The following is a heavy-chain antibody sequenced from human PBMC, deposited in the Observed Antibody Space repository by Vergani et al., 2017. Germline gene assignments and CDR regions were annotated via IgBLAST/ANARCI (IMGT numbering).Heavy chain of an antibody. CDR1: GGSISSSSYY. CDR3: ARHLAYCGGDCYPYYLGMDV. J-gene: IGHJ6*02. V-gene: IGHV4-39*01. Sequence: QLQLQESGPGLVKPSETLSLTCTVSGGSISSSSYYWGWIRQPPGKGLEWIGRIYYSGSTYYNPSLKSRVTISVDTSKNQFSLKLSSVTAADTAVYYCARHLAYCGGDCYPYYLGMDVWGQGTTVTVSS. CDR2: IYYSGST. D-gene: IGHD2-21*02.